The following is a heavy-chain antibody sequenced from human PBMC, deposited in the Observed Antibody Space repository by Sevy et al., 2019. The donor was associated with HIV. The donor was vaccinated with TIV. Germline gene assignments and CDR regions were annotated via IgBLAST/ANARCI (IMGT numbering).Heavy chain of an antibody. CDR3: AGENAWGRGYS. J-gene: IGHJ4*02. V-gene: IGHV4-59*08. Sequence: PSETLSLTCTVSGGSITSLYGNWIRQPPGKGLEWIANIYYNGHINYNPSLKSRVTLSLDTSKNQFSLRLSSVTAADTAMYYCAGENAWGRGYSWGQGTLVTVSS. CDR1: GGSITSLY. CDR2: IYYNGHI. D-gene: IGHD1-26*01.